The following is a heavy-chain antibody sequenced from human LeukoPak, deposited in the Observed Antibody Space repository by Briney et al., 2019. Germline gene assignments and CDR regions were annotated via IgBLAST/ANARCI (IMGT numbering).Heavy chain of an antibody. V-gene: IGHV4-4*07. J-gene: IGHJ3*02. Sequence: SETLSLTCTVSGGSISSYYWSWIRQPAGKGLEWIGRIYTSGSTNYNTSLKSRVTMSVDTSKNQFSLKLSSVTAADTAVYYCARDHGTTMVRGVKLRGAFDIWGQGTMVTVSS. CDR3: ARDHGTTMVRGVKLRGAFDI. CDR2: IYTSGST. D-gene: IGHD3-10*01. CDR1: GGSISSYY.